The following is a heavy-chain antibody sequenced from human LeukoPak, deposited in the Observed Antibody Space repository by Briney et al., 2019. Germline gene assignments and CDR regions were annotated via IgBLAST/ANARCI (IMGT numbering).Heavy chain of an antibody. CDR2: IWYDGSNK. CDR3: AKAAPITMIVVVKGGYFDY. V-gene: IGHV3-30*02. D-gene: IGHD3-22*01. Sequence: PGGSLRLSCAASGFTFSSYGMHWVRQAPGKGLEWVAVIWYDGSNKYYADSVKGRFTISRDNSKNSLYLQMNSLRAEDTALYCCAKAAPITMIVVVKGGYFDYWGQGTLVTVSS. J-gene: IGHJ4*02. CDR1: GFTFSSYG.